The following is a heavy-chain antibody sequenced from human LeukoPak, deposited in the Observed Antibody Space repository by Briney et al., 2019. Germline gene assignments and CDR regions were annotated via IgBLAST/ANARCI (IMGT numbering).Heavy chain of an antibody. CDR2: INQDGSEK. CDR3: ARPSYVSGSFFDY. V-gene: IGHV3-7*05. CDR1: GFIFTSNW. D-gene: IGHD3-10*01. J-gene: IGHJ4*02. Sequence: PGGSLRLSCSASGFIFTSNWMGGVRQAPGKGLEWVANINQDGSEKYYVDSVKGRFTISRDNAKNSLYLEMNSLRAEDTAVYYCARPSYVSGSFFDYWGQGTLVTVSS.